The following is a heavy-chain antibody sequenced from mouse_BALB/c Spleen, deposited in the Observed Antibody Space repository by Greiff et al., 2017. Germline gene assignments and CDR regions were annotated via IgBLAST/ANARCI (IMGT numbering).Heavy chain of an antibody. J-gene: IGHJ3*01. D-gene: IGHD1-1*01. CDR1: GFSLTSYG. CDR2: IWAGGST. CDR3: ARGGDYYGSSSAWFAY. V-gene: IGHV2-9*02. Sequence: VKVVESGPGLVAPSQSLSITCTVSGFSLTSYGVHWVRQPPGKGLEWLGVIWAGGSTNYNSALMSRLSISKDNSKSQVFLKMNSLQTDDTAMYYCARGGDYYGSSSAWFAYWGQGTLVTVSA.